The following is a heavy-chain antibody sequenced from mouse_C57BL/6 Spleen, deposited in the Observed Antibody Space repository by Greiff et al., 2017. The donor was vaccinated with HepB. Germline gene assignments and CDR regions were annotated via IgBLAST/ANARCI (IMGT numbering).Heavy chain of an antibody. CDR1: GFTFSDYG. Sequence: EVKVVESGGGLVKPGGSLKLSCAASGFTFSDYGMHWVRQAPEKGLEWVAYISSGSSTIYYADTVKGRFTISRDNAKNTLFLQMTSLRSEDTAMYYCARYDGYYDYAMDYWGQGTSVTVSS. CDR2: ISSGSSTI. CDR3: ARYDGYYDYAMDY. V-gene: IGHV5-17*01. J-gene: IGHJ4*01. D-gene: IGHD2-3*01.